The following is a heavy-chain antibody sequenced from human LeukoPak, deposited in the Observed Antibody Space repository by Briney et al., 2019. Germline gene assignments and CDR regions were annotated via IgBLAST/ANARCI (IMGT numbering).Heavy chain of an antibody. CDR3: GSLTEVFDF. J-gene: IGHJ4*02. CDR1: GFTFSSYE. Sequence: GGSLRLSCAASGFTFSSYEMNWVRQAPGKGLEWVSYISSSGTTTYYADSVKGRFTISRDNAKNSLCLQMNSLGAEGTAVYYCGSLTEVFDFWGRGALVTVSS. V-gene: IGHV3-48*03. CDR2: ISSSGTTT. D-gene: IGHD7-27*01.